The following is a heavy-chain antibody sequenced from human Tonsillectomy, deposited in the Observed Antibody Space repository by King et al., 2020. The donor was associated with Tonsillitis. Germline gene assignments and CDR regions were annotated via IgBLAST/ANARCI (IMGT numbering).Heavy chain of an antibody. Sequence: QLVQSGGGLVKPGRSLRVSCTASGFTFGDYAMSWFRQAPGQGLEWIGFIRSKAYGGTTEYDASVKGRFTISRDDSKSIAYLQMNSLKTDDTAVYYCTRDGYTPRFDYWGQGTLVTVSS. J-gene: IGHJ4*02. CDR2: IRSKAYGGTT. D-gene: IGHD5-24*01. CDR3: TRDGYTPRFDY. V-gene: IGHV3-49*05. CDR1: GFTFGDYA.